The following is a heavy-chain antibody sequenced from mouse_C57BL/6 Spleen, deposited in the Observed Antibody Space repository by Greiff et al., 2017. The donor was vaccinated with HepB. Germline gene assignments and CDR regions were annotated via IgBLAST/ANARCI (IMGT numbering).Heavy chain of an antibody. CDR1: GYTFTSYT. Sequence: QVQLKESGAELARPGASVKMSCKASGYTFTSYTMHWVKQRPGQGLEWIGYINPSSGYTKYNQKFKDKATLTADKSSSTAYMQLSSLTSEDSAAYYCARGDYDYDGAWFAYWGQGTLVTVSA. D-gene: IGHD2-4*01. CDR3: ARGDYDYDGAWFAY. V-gene: IGHV1-4*01. J-gene: IGHJ3*01. CDR2: INPSSGYT.